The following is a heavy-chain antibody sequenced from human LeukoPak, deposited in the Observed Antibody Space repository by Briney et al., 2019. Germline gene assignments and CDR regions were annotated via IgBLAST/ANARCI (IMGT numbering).Heavy chain of an antibody. V-gene: IGHV3-30*02. Sequence: GGSLRLSCAASGFTFSNYGMHWVRQAPGKGLEWVAFMRYDGSNKYYADSVKGRFTISRDNSKNTLYLQMNSLRAEDTAVYYCAIWLGPSYYYYYMDVWGKGTTVTVSS. CDR2: MRYDGSNK. D-gene: IGHD5-12*01. CDR3: AIWLGPSYYYYYMDV. CDR1: GFTFSNYG. J-gene: IGHJ6*03.